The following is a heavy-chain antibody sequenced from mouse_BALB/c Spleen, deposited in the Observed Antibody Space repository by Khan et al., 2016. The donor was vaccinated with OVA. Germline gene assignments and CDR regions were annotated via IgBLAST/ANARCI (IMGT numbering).Heavy chain of an antibody. J-gene: IGHJ3*01. V-gene: IGHV1-77*01. D-gene: IGHD1-1*01. CDR2: IYPGSGST. CDR3: ARSYDGAWFAY. Sequence: QVQLQQPGPELVKPGASVKMSCKVTGYTFNDYVISWVKQRTGQGLEWIGEIYPGSGSTYYNEKFKGKATLTADKSSNTVNMQVSSLTSEDSAVFFCARSYDGAWFAYWGQGTLVTVS. CDR1: GYTFNDYV.